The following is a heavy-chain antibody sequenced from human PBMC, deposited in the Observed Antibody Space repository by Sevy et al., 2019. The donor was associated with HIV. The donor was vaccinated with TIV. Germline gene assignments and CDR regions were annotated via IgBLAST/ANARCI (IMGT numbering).Heavy chain of an antibody. J-gene: IGHJ4*02. CDR2: FDPEDGET. CDR1: GYTLTELS. D-gene: IGHD2-21*02. Sequence: ASLKVSCKVSGYTLTELSMHWVRQAPGKGLEWMGGFDPEDGETIYAQKFQGRVTMTEDTSTDTDYMELSSLRSEDTAVYYCATLALYCGGDCPGHFFDYWGQGTLVTVSS. V-gene: IGHV1-24*01. CDR3: ATLALYCGGDCPGHFFDY.